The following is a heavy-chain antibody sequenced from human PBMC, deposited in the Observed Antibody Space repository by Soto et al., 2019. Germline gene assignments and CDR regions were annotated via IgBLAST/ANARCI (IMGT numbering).Heavy chain of an antibody. D-gene: IGHD2-15*01. Sequence: SVKVSCKASGFTFKKSIVQWVREARGQRLEWIGWIVVDSGKTKYAQVLQERVAITRDLSTSTAHMELSSLRSEDTAVYYCAARYCGGGSCSSNEDAVDVWGQGTRVTVSS. J-gene: IGHJ3*01. CDR1: GFTFKKSI. CDR3: AARYCGGGSCSSNEDAVDV. V-gene: IGHV1-58*01. CDR2: IVVDSGKT.